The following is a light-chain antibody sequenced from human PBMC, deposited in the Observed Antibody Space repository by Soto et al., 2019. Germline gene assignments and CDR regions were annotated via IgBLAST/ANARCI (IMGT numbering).Light chain of an antibody. V-gene: IGKV3-20*01. CDR3: QQYGSSPRT. Sequence: EIVLTQSPDTLSLSPGERATLSCRASQSVSSGYLAWYQQKPGQAPRLLIYGASTRATGIPDRFSGSGSETDFTLTISRLEPEDFPVYYCQQYGSSPRTFGGGTKVQI. CDR2: GAS. J-gene: IGKJ4*01. CDR1: QSVSSGY.